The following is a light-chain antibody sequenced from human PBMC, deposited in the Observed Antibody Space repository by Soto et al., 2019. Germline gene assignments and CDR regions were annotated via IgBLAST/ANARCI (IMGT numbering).Light chain of an antibody. CDR3: SSYTSSRDYV. CDR1: SSEVGGYNY. J-gene: IGLJ1*01. CDR2: DVS. V-gene: IGLV2-14*01. Sequence: QSVLTQPASVSGSPGQSITISCTGTSSEVGGYNYVSWYQQHPGKAPKLMIYDVSNRPSGVSNRFSGSKSGNTASLTISGLQAEDEADYYCSSYTSSRDYVFGTGTKVTVL.